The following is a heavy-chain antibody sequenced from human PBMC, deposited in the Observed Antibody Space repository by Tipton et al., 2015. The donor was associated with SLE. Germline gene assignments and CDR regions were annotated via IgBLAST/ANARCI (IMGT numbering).Heavy chain of an antibody. J-gene: IGHJ4*02. Sequence: TLSLTCAVDSGSFSGYYWNWIRQAPGKGLEWIGEINHSGSTNYNPSLKSRVTISVDTSKNQFSLKLSSVTAADTAVYYCARRSIAAVGTGGFFDYWGQGTLVTVSS. V-gene: IGHV4-34*01. CDR2: INHSGST. CDR3: ARRSIAAVGTGGFFDY. CDR1: SGSFSGYY. D-gene: IGHD6-13*01.